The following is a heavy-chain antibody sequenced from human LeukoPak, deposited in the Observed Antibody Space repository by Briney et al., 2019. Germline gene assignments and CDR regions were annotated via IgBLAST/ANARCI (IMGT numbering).Heavy chain of an antibody. Sequence: GGSLRLSCAASGFTFSSYAMHWVRQAPGKGLEWVAVISYDGSNKYYADSVKGRFTISRDNSKNTLYLQMNSLRAEDTAVYYCAKDQLGVRGSPYYFDYWGQGTLVTVSS. CDR2: ISYDGSNK. D-gene: IGHD3-10*01. CDR1: GFTFSSYA. CDR3: AKDQLGVRGSPYYFDY. V-gene: IGHV3-30-3*01. J-gene: IGHJ4*02.